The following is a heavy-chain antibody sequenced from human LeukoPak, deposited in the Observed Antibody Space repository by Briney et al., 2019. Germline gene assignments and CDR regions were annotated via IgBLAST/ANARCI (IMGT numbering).Heavy chain of an antibody. D-gene: IGHD3-10*01. CDR3: ARDHEDVYGSGSYKL. Sequence: ASVKVSCKAAGYPFISFGISWVRQAPGQGLEWMGWISAYNGKTEFAQRFQDRVTMTTDTSTTTAYMELRSLRSDDTAMYYCARDHEDVYGSGSYKLWGQGTRVTVSS. J-gene: IGHJ4*02. CDR1: GYPFISFG. CDR2: ISAYNGKT. V-gene: IGHV1-18*01.